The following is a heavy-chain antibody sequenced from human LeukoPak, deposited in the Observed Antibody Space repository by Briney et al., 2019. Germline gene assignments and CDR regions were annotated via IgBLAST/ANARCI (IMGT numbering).Heavy chain of an antibody. CDR3: AKDIAKYQLLSRTYGMDV. J-gene: IGHJ6*02. Sequence: PGRSLRPSCAASGFTFDDYAMHWVRQAPGKGLEWVSGISWNSGSIGYADSVKGRFTISRDNAKNSLYLQMNSLRAEDTALYYCAKDIAKYQLLSRTYGMDVWGQGTTVTVSS. CDR1: GFTFDDYA. V-gene: IGHV3-9*01. CDR2: ISWNSGSI. D-gene: IGHD2-2*01.